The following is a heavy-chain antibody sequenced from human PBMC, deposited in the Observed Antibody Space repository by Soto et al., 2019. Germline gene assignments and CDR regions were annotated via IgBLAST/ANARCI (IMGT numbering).Heavy chain of an antibody. CDR1: GFRVSLFW. D-gene: IGHD3-16*02. J-gene: IGHJ5*02. V-gene: IGHV3-11*01. CDR2: MSGSGSSE. Sequence: GGSLRLSCAASGFRVSLFWVGWVRQTPGKGLEIVANMSGSGSSEDYGDSVKGRFSIFRENSKNLLFLQMFFLRAEDTAVYYCAAYCYTMTCTHFHGYAWGQGTQVTVSS. CDR3: AAYCYTMTCTHFHGYA.